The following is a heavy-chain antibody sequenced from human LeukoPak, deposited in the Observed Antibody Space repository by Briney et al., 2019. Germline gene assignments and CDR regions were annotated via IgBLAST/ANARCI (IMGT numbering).Heavy chain of an antibody. CDR1: GGSISSSSYY. D-gene: IGHD3-10*01. CDR2: IYYSGST. CDR3: ARQTRSGPSVRGVISLEGLDY. J-gene: IGHJ4*02. V-gene: IGHV4-39*01. Sequence: PSETLSLTCTVSGGSISSSSYYWGWIRQPPGRGLEWIGSIYYSGSTYYNPSLKSRVTISVDTSKDQFSLKLSSVIAAETAVYYCARQTRSGPSVRGVISLEGLDYWGQGTLVTVSS.